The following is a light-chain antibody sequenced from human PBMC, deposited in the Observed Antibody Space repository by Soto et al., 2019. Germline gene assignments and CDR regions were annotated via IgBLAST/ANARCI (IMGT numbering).Light chain of an antibody. CDR3: QQYSSSPLT. J-gene: IGKJ4*01. CDR2: GTL. V-gene: IGKV3-20*01. CDR1: QRVNRYY. Sequence: ENVLTQSPGTLSLSPGEGATLSCRASQRVNRYYLTWYQQKPGQXHRLLIYGTLNRATGIPDRFTGSGYGTDVTLTISRLETEDCEVDEGQQYSSSPLTFGGGTKVDIK.